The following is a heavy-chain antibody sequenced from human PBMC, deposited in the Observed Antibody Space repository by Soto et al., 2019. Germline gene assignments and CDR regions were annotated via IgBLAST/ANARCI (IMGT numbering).Heavy chain of an antibody. V-gene: IGHV4-59*07. CDR3: ARGILEAAASKPFDI. D-gene: IGHD6-13*01. Sequence: PSDTLSLTCAVYGGSFSGYYWTWIRQPPGKGLEWIGYIYYSGSTHYSPSLKSRVTISVDTSKNQFSLKLSSVTAADTAVYFCARGILEAAASKPFDIWGQGTMVTVSS. CDR1: GGSFSGYY. J-gene: IGHJ3*02. CDR2: IYYSGST.